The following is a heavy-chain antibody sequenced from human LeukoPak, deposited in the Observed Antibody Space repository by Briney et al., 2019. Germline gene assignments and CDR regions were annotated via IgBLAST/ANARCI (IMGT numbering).Heavy chain of an antibody. CDR1: GFTFGSYA. V-gene: IGHV3-23*01. Sequence: GECLRLSCAASGFTFGSYAMSWVRHAPGKGLEWVSGISGSGGSTYYEDSVKGRFTISRDNSKNTPYLQMDSLRAEDTAVYYCAKVWVYWGQGTLVTVSS. CDR2: ISGSGGST. J-gene: IGHJ4*02. D-gene: IGHD7-27*01. CDR3: AKVWVY.